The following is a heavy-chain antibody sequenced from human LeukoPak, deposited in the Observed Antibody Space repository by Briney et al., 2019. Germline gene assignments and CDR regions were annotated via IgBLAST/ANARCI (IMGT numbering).Heavy chain of an antibody. CDR1: GGTFSSYA. D-gene: IGHD5-24*01. V-gene: IGHV1-69*01. Sequence: SVKVSCKASGGTFSSYAISWVRQAPGQGLEWMGGIIPIFGTANYAQKFQGRVTVTVDESTSTVYMDLSSLRSEDSAVYYCASDGYNYGSNLSFFRYWGQGTLVTVSS. CDR3: ASDGYNYGSNLSFFRY. CDR2: IIPIFGTA. J-gene: IGHJ4*02.